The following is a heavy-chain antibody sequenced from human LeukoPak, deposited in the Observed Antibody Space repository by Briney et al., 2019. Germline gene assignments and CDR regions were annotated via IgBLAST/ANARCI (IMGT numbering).Heavy chain of an antibody. D-gene: IGHD6-19*01. CDR1: GYTFTSYA. V-gene: IGHV1-18*01. Sequence: ASVKVSCKPSGYTFTSYALSWVRQAPGQGLEWMGWINTYSGNTNYAQKLQGRVTMTTDTSTSTAYMELRSLRSDDTAVYYCARGYGSGWQVDYWGQGTLVTVSS. CDR3: ARGYGSGWQVDY. J-gene: IGHJ4*02. CDR2: INTYSGNT.